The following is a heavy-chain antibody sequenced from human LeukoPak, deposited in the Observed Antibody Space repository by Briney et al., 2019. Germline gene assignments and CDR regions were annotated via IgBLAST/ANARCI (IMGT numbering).Heavy chain of an antibody. J-gene: IGHJ4*02. CDR2: IYYSGST. CDR1: GSSISSSSYY. D-gene: IGHD6-25*01. Sequence: PSETLSLTCTVSGSSISSSSYYWGWIRQPPGKGLEWIGSIYYSGSTYYNPSLKSRVTISVDTSKNQFSLKLSSVTAADTAVYYCAGQIGYYFDYWGQGTLVTVSS. V-gene: IGHV4-39*07. CDR3: AGQIGYYFDY.